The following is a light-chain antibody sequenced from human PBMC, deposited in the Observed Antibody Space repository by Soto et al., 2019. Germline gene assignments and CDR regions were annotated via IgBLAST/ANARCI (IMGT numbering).Light chain of an antibody. V-gene: IGKV3-20*01. J-gene: IGKJ4*01. Sequence: EIVLTQSPGTLSLSPGERATLSCRASQGVSSSYLAWYQQKPGQAPRILIHSESSRATGIPDRFSGSGSGTDLNLTISRLEPEDFAVYYCQQYSSSPLTCGGGTKVEIK. CDR2: SES. CDR1: QGVSSSY. CDR3: QQYSSSPLT.